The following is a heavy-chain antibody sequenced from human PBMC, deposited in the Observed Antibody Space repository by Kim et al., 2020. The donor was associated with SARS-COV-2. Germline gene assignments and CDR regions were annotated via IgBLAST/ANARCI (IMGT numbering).Heavy chain of an antibody. CDR2: IYYSGST. CDR3: ARDAPLNSYGPYGAGY. J-gene: IGHJ4*02. CDR1: GGSISSSSYY. Sequence: SETLSLTCTVSGGSISSSSYYWGWIRQPPGKGLEWIGSIYYSGSTYYNPSLKSRVTISVDTSKNQFSLKLSSVTAADTAVYYCARDAPLNSYGPYGAGYWGQGTLVTVSS. D-gene: IGHD5-18*01. V-gene: IGHV4-39*07.